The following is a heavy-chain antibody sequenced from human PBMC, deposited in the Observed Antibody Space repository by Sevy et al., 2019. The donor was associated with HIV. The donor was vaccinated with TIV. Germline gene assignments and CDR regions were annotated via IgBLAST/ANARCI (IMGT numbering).Heavy chain of an antibody. V-gene: IGHV3-48*02. CDR1: GFTFSSYS. CDR2: ISSSSSTI. D-gene: IGHD3-3*01. CDR3: ARSGLRFLELLPDSFYFDY. Sequence: GGSLRLSCAASGFTFSSYSMNWVRQAPGKGLEWVSYISSSSSTIYYADPLKGRFTISRDNAKNSLYLQMNSLRDEDTAVYYCARSGLRFLELLPDSFYFDYWGQGTLVTVSS. J-gene: IGHJ4*02.